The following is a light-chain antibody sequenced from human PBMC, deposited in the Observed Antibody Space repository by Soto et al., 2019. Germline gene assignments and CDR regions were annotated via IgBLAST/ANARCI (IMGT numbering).Light chain of an antibody. CDR3: QQYNNWPFS. CDR2: DVS. J-gene: IGKJ5*01. V-gene: IGKV3-15*01. CDR1: QGVTTN. Sequence: EIVMTQSPGTLSVSPGERATLSCRAGQGVTTNFAWYQQKSGQSPRLLIYDVSIRATGVPARFSGTGSETDFTLTISGLQSDDSAVYFCQQYNNWPFSFGQGTRLEIK.